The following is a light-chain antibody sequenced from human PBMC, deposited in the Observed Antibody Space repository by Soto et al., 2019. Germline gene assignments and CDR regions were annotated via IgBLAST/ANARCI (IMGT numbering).Light chain of an antibody. CDR1: QTISNW. CDR3: QQHT. J-gene: IGKJ2*01. V-gene: IGKV1-5*01. Sequence: DIQMSRCPCTLSASVGDRLTITCRASQTISNWLAWYQQKPGKAPRLLICDASTLESGVPSRFSGSASGTEFTLTISSLQPDDFATYYCQQHTFGQGTKVDIK. CDR2: DAS.